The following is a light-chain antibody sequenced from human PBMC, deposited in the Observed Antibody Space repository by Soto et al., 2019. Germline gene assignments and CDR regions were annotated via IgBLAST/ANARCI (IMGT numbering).Light chain of an antibody. CDR3: GSYTSGTTFV. V-gene: IGLV2-14*01. Sequence: QSVLTQPASVSGSPGQSITISCTGTSSDVGGYNYVSWYQQEPGKAPKLMIYDVTNRPSGVSNRFSGSKSGNTASLTISGLQSEDEADYYCGSYTSGTTFVFGTGTKVTVL. CDR2: DVT. CDR1: SSDVGGYNY. J-gene: IGLJ1*01.